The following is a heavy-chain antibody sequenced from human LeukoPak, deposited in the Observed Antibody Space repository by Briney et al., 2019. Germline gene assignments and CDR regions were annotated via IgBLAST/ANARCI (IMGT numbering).Heavy chain of an antibody. Sequence: AASVKVSCKVSGYTLTELSMHWVRQAPGKGLEWMGGFDPEDGETIYAQKFQGRVTMTEDTSTDTAYMELSSLRSEDTAVYYCATDRTGTRSFDIWGQGTMVTVSS. V-gene: IGHV1-24*01. CDR3: ATDRTGTRSFDI. CDR2: FDPEDGET. D-gene: IGHD1-1*01. J-gene: IGHJ3*02. CDR1: GYTLTELS.